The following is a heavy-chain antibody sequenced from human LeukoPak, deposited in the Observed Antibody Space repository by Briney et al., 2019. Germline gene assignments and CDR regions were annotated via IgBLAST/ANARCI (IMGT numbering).Heavy chain of an antibody. Sequence: GGSLRLSCAASGFTFRDSAIHCVRQASGKGLEWIGRIKNKGNSYATAYGASVTGRFTISRDDSKKTAFLQMNSLQTEDTAMYYCTREFHSSGWYFTFAYWGQGALVTVSS. CDR3: TREFHSSGWYFTFAY. CDR2: IKNKGNSYAT. D-gene: IGHD6-19*01. CDR1: GFTFRDSA. V-gene: IGHV3-73*01. J-gene: IGHJ4*02.